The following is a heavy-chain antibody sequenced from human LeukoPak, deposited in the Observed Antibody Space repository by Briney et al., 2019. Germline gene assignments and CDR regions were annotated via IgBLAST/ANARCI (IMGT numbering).Heavy chain of an antibody. CDR1: GGTFISYA. J-gene: IGHJ4*02. V-gene: IGHV1-69*04. Sequence: SVKVSCKASGGTFISYAISWVRQAPGQGLEWMGRIIPIFGIANYAQKFQGRVTITADKSTSTAYMELSSLRSEDTAVYYCARAIDSSSSHFFDYWGQGTLVTVPS. CDR3: ARAIDSSSSHFFDY. D-gene: IGHD6-6*01. CDR2: IIPIFGIA.